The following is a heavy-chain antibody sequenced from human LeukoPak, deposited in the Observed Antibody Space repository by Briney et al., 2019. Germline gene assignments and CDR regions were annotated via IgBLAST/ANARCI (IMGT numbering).Heavy chain of an antibody. V-gene: IGHV3-33*01. CDR3: ARDFYVGSKTYYIGY. J-gene: IGHJ4*01. Sequence: PGRPLRLSCAASGFTFSSYGMHWVRQAPGKGLEWVAVIWYDANNKYYADSVKGRFTISRDNSKNTLYLQMNSLRAEDTAVYYCARDFYVGSKTYYIGYWGHGTLVTVSS. CDR2: IWYDANNK. CDR1: GFTFSSYG. D-gene: IGHD3-10*01.